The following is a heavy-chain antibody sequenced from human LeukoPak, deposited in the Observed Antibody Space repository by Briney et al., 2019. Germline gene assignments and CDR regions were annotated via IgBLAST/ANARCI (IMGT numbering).Heavy chain of an antibody. V-gene: IGHV4-59*01. D-gene: IGHD1-26*01. J-gene: IGHJ4*02. CDR2: IYNSGTT. Sequence: SEALSLTCTVSGGSISSYYWSWIRQPPGKGPEWIGYIYNSGTTKYNPSLKSRGTISVDMSKNQFSLKVTSVTAADTAVYYCARAYSGSHHFFDYWGQGTLVTVSS. CDR3: ARAYSGSHHFFDY. CDR1: GGSISSYY.